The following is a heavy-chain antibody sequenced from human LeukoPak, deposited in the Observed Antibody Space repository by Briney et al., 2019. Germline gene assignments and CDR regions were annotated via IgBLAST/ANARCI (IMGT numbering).Heavy chain of an antibody. V-gene: IGHV4-59*12. CDR2: IYYSGST. Sequence: SETLSLTCTVSGGSISSYYWSWIRQPPGKGLEWIGYIYYSGSTNYNPSLKSRVTISVDTSKNQFSLKLSSVTAADTAVYYCARGDYGDYHDAFDIWGQGTMVTVSS. J-gene: IGHJ3*02. CDR3: ARGDYGDYHDAFDI. D-gene: IGHD4-17*01. CDR1: GGSISSYY.